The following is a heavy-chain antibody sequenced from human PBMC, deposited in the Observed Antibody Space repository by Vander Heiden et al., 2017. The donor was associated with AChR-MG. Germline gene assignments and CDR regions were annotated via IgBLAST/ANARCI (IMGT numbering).Heavy chain of an antibody. V-gene: IGHV1-18*01. J-gene: IGHJ6*02. CDR2: ISAYNGNT. CDR3: ASFNYDFWIGYYYYGMDV. CDR1: GYTFTSYG. D-gene: IGHD3-3*01. Sequence: QVQLVQSGAEVKKPGASVKVSCTASGYTFTSYGISWVRQAPGQGLEWMGWISAYNGNTNYAQKLQGRVTMTTDTSTSTAYMELRSLRSDETAVYYCASFNYDFWIGYYYYGMDVWGQGTTVTVSS.